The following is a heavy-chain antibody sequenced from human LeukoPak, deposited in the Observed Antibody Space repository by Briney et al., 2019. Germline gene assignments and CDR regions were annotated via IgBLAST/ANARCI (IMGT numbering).Heavy chain of an antibody. CDR2: IYYSGST. CDR3: AREQYSSGSRRGFDP. J-gene: IGHJ5*02. Sequence: ASETLSLTCTVSGGSISSYYWSWIRQPPGKGLEWIGYIYYSGSTNYNPSLKNRVTISVDTSKNQFSLKLSSVTAADTAVYYCAREQYSSGSRRGFDPWGQGTLVTVSS. D-gene: IGHD6-19*01. CDR1: GGSISSYY. V-gene: IGHV4-59*01.